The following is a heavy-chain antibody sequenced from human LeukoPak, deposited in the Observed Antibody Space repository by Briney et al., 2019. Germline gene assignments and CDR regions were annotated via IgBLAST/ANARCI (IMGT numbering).Heavy chain of an antibody. CDR2: IYYSGST. Sequence: SETLSLTCTVSGGSISSSSYYWGWIRQPPGKGLEWIGSIYYSGSTYYNPSLKSRVTISVDTSKNQFSLKLSSVTAADTAVYYCARRVVVVAATGNWFDPWGQGTLVTVPS. CDR1: GGSISSSSYY. CDR3: ARRVVVVAATGNWFDP. D-gene: IGHD2-15*01. V-gene: IGHV4-39*01. J-gene: IGHJ5*02.